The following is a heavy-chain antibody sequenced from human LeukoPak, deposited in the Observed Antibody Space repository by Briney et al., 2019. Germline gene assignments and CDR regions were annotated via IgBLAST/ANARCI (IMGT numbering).Heavy chain of an antibody. V-gene: IGHV4-34*01. D-gene: IGHD6-13*01. J-gene: IGHJ4*02. Sequence: SETLSLTCAVYGGSFSGYYWSWIRQPPGKGLEWIGEINHSGSTNYNPSLKSRVTISVDTSKNQFSLKLSSVTAADTAVYYCAGGRSIAAAGTPYSDYWGQGTLVTVSS. CDR2: INHSGST. CDR3: AGGRSIAAAGTPYSDY. CDR1: GGSFSGYY.